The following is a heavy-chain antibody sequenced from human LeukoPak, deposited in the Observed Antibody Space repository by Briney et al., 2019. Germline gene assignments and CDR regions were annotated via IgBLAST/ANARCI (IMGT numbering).Heavy chain of an antibody. V-gene: IGHV3-48*03. D-gene: IGHD4-17*01. CDR2: ISSSSDSI. CDR1: GFTFSSYE. J-gene: IGHJ6*03. CDR3: ARDAAVTTPWVDYYSYMDV. Sequence: GGSLRLSCAASGFTFSSYEMNWVRQAPGKGLEWVSYISSSSDSISNADSVKGRFTISRDNAKNSLYLQMNSLSAEDTAVYYCARDAAVTTPWVDYYSYMDVWGKGTTVTVSS.